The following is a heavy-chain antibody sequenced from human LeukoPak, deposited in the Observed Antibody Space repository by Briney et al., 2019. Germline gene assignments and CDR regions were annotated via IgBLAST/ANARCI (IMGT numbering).Heavy chain of an antibody. Sequence: GGSLRLSCAASGFTFSDYYMNWIRQAPGKGLEWVSYISSSGSTVYYADSVKGRFTISRDNPKNSLYLQMNSLRAEDTAVYYCAELGITMIGGVWGKGTTVTISS. V-gene: IGHV3-11*04. J-gene: IGHJ6*04. CDR1: GFTFSDYY. D-gene: IGHD3-10*02. CDR3: AELGITMIGGV. CDR2: ISSSGSTV.